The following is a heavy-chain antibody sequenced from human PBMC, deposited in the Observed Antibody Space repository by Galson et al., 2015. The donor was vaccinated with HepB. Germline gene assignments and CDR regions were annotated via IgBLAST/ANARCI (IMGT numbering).Heavy chain of an antibody. CDR3: ARDLQIVVVPAAIYYYYGMDV. J-gene: IGHJ6*02. CDR2: ISSSSSTI. D-gene: IGHD2-2*01. Sequence: SLRLSCAASGFTFSSYSMNWVRQAPGKGLEWVSYISSSSSTIYYADSVKGRFTISRDNAKNSLYLQMNSLRAEDTAVYYCARDLQIVVVPAAIYYYYGMDVWGQGTTVTVSS. V-gene: IGHV3-48*01. CDR1: GFTFSSYS.